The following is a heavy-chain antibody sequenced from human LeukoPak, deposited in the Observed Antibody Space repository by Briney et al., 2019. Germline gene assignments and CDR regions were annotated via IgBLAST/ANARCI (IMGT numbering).Heavy chain of an antibody. J-gene: IGHJ4*02. Sequence: SQTLSLTCTVSGGSISSGGYYWSWIRQHPGKGLEWIGCIYYSGSTYYNPSLKSRVTISVDTSKNQFSLKLSSVTAADTAVYYCARTPWGLNYFDYWGQGTLVTVSS. CDR1: GGSISSGGYY. CDR3: ARTPWGLNYFDY. V-gene: IGHV4-31*03. CDR2: IYYSGST. D-gene: IGHD1-26*01.